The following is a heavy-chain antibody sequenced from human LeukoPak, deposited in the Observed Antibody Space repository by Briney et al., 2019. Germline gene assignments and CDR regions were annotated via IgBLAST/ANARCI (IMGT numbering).Heavy chain of an antibody. D-gene: IGHD3-22*01. J-gene: IGHJ4*02. V-gene: IGHV3-21*01. Sequence: GGSLRLSCAASGFTFRSYTMTWVRQAPGKGLEWVSSISSTNNYIYYADSVKGRFTVSRDNAKNSLYLQMNGLGAEDTAVYYCARDYDSSGSFDYWGRGTLVAVSS. CDR1: GFTFRSYT. CDR2: ISSTNNYI. CDR3: ARDYDSSGSFDY.